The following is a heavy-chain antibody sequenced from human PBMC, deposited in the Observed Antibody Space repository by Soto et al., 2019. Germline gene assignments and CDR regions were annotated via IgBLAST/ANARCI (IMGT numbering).Heavy chain of an antibody. D-gene: IGHD6-19*01. CDR1: GFTFSSYA. CDR2: ISHDGSNK. CDR3: ANSYNSGWYVHFDF. J-gene: IGHJ4*02. Sequence: QVQLVESGGGVVQPGRALRLSCAVSGFTFSSYAMHWVRQAPGKGLEWVALISHDGSNKYYADSVKGRFTISRDNSKNTLSVQINSLTSEDTAVYYFANSYNSGWYVHFDFWAQGTLVTVSS. V-gene: IGHV3-30*18.